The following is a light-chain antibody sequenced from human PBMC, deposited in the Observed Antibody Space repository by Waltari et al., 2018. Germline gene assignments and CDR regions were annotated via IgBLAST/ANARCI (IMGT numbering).Light chain of an antibody. CDR1: SSDIESYKL. Sequence: QSALTQPASVSGSPGQSITISCTGTSSDIESYKLVSWYQQHPGEAPKVIIYEDTKRPSGVSGRVSASSSGNTASLTISGLQAEDEADYHCCSYVYSRTFGFGGGTRLTVL. V-gene: IGLV2-23*02. CDR2: EDT. J-gene: IGLJ2*01. CDR3: CSYVYSRTFG.